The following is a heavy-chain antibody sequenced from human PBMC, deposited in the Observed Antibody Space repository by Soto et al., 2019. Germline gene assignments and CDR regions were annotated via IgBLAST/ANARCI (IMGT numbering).Heavy chain of an antibody. D-gene: IGHD2-2*01. V-gene: IGHV3-53*04. CDR2: IYSGGDT. Sequence: EVQLVESGGGLVQPGGSLRLSCTASGFAVRHNYMTWVRQAPGKGLEWVSLIYSGGDTAYGDSVKGRFTISRHTSQKTLDHHIHSLRANDTGADYRAINTDARATGGDVWGKGTAVTVSS. CDR1: GFAVRHNY. J-gene: IGHJ6*04. CDR3: AINTDARATGGDV.